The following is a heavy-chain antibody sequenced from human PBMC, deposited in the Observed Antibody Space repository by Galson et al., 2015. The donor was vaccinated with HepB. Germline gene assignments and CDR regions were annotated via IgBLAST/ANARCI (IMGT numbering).Heavy chain of an antibody. D-gene: IGHD2-2*03. J-gene: IGHJ3*02. Sequence: SVKVSCTASGGTFSSYAISWVRQAPGQGLEWMGGITPICGTANYAQKFQGRVTITADESTSTAYMELSSLRSEDTAVYYCARADLESGYCSSTSFSRPAFRCAFDNWGQGTMVTVSS. CDR2: ITPICGTA. CDR1: GGTFSSYA. CDR3: ARADLESGYCSSTSFSRPAFRCAFDN. V-gene: IGHV1-69*01.